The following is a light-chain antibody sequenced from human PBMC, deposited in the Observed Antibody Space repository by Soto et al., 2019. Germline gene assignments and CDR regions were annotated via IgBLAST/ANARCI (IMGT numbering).Light chain of an antibody. J-gene: IGKJ1*01. Sequence: DIQMTQSPLSLSASVGDSFSVTCRASQSISSWLAWYQQKPGKAPKLLIYKAASLESGVPSRFSGSGSGTEFTLTISSRQSEDFAVYYCQQYKKWPRTFGHGTKVDIK. CDR3: QQYKKWPRT. CDR1: QSISSW. V-gene: IGKV1-5*03. CDR2: KAA.